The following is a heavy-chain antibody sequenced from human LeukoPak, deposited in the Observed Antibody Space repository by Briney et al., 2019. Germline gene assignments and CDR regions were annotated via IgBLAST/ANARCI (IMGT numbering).Heavy chain of an antibody. J-gene: IGHJ5*02. CDR3: ARHRTVRGVRLFDP. D-gene: IGHD3-10*01. CDR1: GDSVTTYY. CDR2: IRYTGRT. V-gene: IGHV4-59*08. Sequence: SETLSLTCSVSGDSVTTYYWSWIRQPPGKGLEWIGYIRYTGRTNYIPSLMRRVTMSIDTSRTQFSLKLNSVTAADTAVYYCARHRTVRGVRLFDPWGQGTLVTVSS.